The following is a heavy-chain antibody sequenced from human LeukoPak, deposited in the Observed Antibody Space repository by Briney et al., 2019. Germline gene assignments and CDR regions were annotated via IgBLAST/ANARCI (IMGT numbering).Heavy chain of an antibody. D-gene: IGHD6-19*01. Sequence: GGSLRLSCAASGLTFSNYAMSWVRQAPGKGLEWVSAVSGGGGNTNYADSVKGRFTISGDNSKNTLYLQMNSLRAEDTAVYYCAKAYSDGWYYFDNWGQGTLVTVSS. V-gene: IGHV3-23*01. J-gene: IGHJ4*02. CDR1: GLTFSNYA. CDR3: AKAYSDGWYYFDN. CDR2: VSGGGGNT.